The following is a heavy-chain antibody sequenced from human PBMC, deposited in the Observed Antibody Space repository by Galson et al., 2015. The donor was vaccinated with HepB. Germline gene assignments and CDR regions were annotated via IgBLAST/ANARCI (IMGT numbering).Heavy chain of an antibody. CDR2: IHGGVNT. J-gene: IGHJ4*02. CDR3: ARRPWGGFDY. Sequence: SETLSLTCTVSGSPISDYYWTWIRQPPGKGLEWIGHIHGGVNTHYSPSLNSRVTLSLDTPNYQFTLKLSSVTAADTAIYYCARRPWGGFDYWGQGALVIVSS. V-gene: IGHV4-59*08. D-gene: IGHD3-16*01. CDR1: GSPISDYY.